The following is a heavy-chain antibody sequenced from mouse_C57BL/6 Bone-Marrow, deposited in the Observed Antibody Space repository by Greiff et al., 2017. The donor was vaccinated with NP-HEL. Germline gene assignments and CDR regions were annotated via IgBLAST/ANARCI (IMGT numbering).Heavy chain of an antibody. V-gene: IGHV1-80*01. CDR1: GYAFSSYW. Sequence: VQLQQSGAELVKPGASVKISCKASGYAFSSYWMNWVKQRPGKGLEWIGQIYPGDGDTNYNGKFKGKATLTADKSSSPAYMQLSSLTSEDSAVYFCARSNYYGSSRFAYWGQGTLVTVSA. D-gene: IGHD1-1*01. CDR2: IYPGDGDT. CDR3: ARSNYYGSSRFAY. J-gene: IGHJ3*01.